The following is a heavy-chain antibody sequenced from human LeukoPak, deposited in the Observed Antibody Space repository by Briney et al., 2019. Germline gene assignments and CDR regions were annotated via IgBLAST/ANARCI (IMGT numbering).Heavy chain of an antibody. CDR3: ARNYYMDV. Sequence: SETLSLTCAVYGGSFSGYFWSWIRQPPGKGLEWIGEINDSGRTNYNPSLKSRVTISVDTPKNQFSLELSSVTAADTAVYYCARNYYMDVGGKGTTVTVSS. CDR2: INDSGRT. V-gene: IGHV4-34*01. CDR1: GGSFSGYF. J-gene: IGHJ6*03.